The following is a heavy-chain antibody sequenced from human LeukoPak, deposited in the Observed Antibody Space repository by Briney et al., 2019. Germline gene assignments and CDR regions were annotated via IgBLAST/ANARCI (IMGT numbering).Heavy chain of an antibody. V-gene: IGHV5-51*01. Sequence: GESLQISCQGSGYSLPSYWIAWVRQMPGKGLEWMGIIYPGDSDTRYSPSFQGQVTISADKSISTAYLQWSSLKASDTAMYYCARGVNYNDRSGYDYWGQGTLVTVSS. CDR2: IYPGDSDT. D-gene: IGHD3-22*01. CDR3: ARGVNYNDRSGYDY. CDR1: GYSLPSYW. J-gene: IGHJ4*02.